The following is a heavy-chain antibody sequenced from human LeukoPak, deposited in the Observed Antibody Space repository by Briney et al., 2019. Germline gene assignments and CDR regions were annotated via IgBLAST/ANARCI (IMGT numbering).Heavy chain of an antibody. CDR3: ASLLWFGESLYFDY. CDR1: GGPITTYY. Sequence: SETLSLTCTVSGGPITTYYLSWIRQPAGKGLEWIGRIYTSGSTNYNPSLKSRVTISVDTSKNQFSLKLSSVTAADTAVYYCASLLWFGESLYFDYWGQGTLVTVSS. J-gene: IGHJ4*02. CDR2: IYTSGST. V-gene: IGHV4-4*07. D-gene: IGHD3-10*01.